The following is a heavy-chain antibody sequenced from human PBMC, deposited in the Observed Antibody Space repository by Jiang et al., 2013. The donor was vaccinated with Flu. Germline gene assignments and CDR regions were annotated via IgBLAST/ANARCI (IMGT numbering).Heavy chain of an antibody. D-gene: IGHD6-19*01. CDR3: ARALHSSGYYWFDV. V-gene: IGHV5-10-1*01. Sequence: GAEVKKPGESLKISCKGSGYRFTDYWISWVRQMPGKGLEWMGRVDPSDSYSIDSPSLQGHVTMSADKSISTAYLQWSSLKASDTAMYYCARALHSSGYYWFDVWGQGTLVTVSS. CDR2: VDPSDSYS. CDR1: GYRFTDYW. J-gene: IGHJ5*02.